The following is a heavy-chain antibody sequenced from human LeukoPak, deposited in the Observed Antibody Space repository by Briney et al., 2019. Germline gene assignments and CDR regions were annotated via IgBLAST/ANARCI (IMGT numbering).Heavy chain of an antibody. CDR3: AGQEITMVRGVIISPWFDP. V-gene: IGHV4-39*01. CDR2: IYYSGST. J-gene: IGHJ5*02. Sequence: SETLSLTCTVSGGSISSSSYYWGWIRQPPGKGLEWIGSIYYSGSTYYNPSLKSRVTISVDTSKNQFSLKLSSVTAADTAVYYCAGQEITMVRGVIISPWFDPWGQGTLVTVSS. D-gene: IGHD3-10*01. CDR1: GGSISSSSYY.